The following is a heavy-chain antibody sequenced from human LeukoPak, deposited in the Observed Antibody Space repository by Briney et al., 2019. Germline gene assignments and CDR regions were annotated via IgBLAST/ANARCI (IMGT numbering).Heavy chain of an antibody. CDR2: IHYSGGT. CDR1: GVSIRGYY. V-gene: IGHV4-59*01. J-gene: IGHJ6*03. Sequence: SETLSLTCTVSGVSIRGYYWTWIRQPRGQELEWIGFIHYSGGTDYNPSLRSRVTVSLDTSKNQFSLSLRSMGAADTATYYCAGGTYYYYMDVWGRGTTVTVSS. CDR3: AGGTYYYYMDV. D-gene: IGHD1/OR15-1a*01.